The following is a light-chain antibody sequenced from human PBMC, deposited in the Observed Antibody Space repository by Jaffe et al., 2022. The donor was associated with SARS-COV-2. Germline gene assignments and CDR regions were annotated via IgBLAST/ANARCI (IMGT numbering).Light chain of an antibody. CDR3: QHYNGYPYT. CDR1: QSISSW. V-gene: IGKV1-5*03. J-gene: IGKJ2*01. Sequence: DIQMTQSPSTLSASVGDRVTITCRASQSISSWLAWYQQKSGKAPKLLIYKASSLESGVPSRFSGSGSGTEFTLTISGLQPDDFATYFCQHYNGYPYTFGQGTRLEIK. CDR2: KAS.